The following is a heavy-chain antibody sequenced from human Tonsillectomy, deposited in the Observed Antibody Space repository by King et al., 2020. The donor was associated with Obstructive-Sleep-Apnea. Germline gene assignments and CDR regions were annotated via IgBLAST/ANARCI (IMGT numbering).Heavy chain of an antibody. J-gene: IGHJ4*02. CDR2: VSSTGLTI. V-gene: IGHV3-11*01. CDR1: GFSFSDYY. D-gene: IGHD6-13*01. CDR3: TRDGAAAAVIY. Sequence: VQLVESGGGLVKPGGSLRLSCAASGFSFSDYYMSWIRQAPGKGLEWVSFVSSTGLTIDYADSVRGRFTISRDNGKNSLYLQMNSLRAEDTVVYYCTRDGAAAAVIYWGQGTLVTVSS.